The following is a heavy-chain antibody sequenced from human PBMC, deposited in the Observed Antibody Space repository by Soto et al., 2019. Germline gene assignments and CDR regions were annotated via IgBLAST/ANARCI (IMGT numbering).Heavy chain of an antibody. CDR3: ARVVSGYDYYFDY. CDR2: ISYDGSNK. V-gene: IGHV3-30*04. D-gene: IGHD5-12*01. CDR1: GFTFSSYA. Sequence: GSLRLSCAASGFTFSSYAMHWVRQAPGKGLEWVAVISYDGSNKYYADSVKGRFTISRDNSKNTLYLQMNSLRAEDTAVYYCARVVSGYDYYFDYWGQGTLVTVSS. J-gene: IGHJ4*02.